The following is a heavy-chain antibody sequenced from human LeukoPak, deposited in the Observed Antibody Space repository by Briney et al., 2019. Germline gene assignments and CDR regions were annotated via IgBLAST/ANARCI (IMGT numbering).Heavy chain of an antibody. CDR1: GGSFSGYY. CDR2: INHSGST. Sequence: SETLSLTCAVYGGSFSGYYWSRIRQPPGKGLEWIGEINHSGSTNYNPSLKSRVTISVDTSKNQFSLKLSSVTAADTAVYYCARGRRIAARRHYYYMDVWGKGTTVTVSS. CDR3: ARGRRIAARRHYYYMDV. D-gene: IGHD6-6*01. J-gene: IGHJ6*03. V-gene: IGHV4-34*01.